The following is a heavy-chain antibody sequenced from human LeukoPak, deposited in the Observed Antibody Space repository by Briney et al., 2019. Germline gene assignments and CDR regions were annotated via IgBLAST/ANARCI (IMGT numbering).Heavy chain of an antibody. V-gene: IGHV1-18*01. J-gene: IGHJ6*03. CDR2: ISAYNGNT. D-gene: IGHD3-9*01. Sequence: GASVKVSCKASGYTFTSYGISWVRQAPGQGLEWMGWISAYNGNTNYAQKLQGRGTFTTDDSPSPAYMALSSLISEDTAIYYCARVDRYYFYLDVWGKGPTITVSS. CDR3: ARVDRYYFYLDV. CDR1: GYTFTSYG.